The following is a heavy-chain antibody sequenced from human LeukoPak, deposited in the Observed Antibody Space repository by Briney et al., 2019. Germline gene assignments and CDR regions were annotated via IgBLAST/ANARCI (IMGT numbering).Heavy chain of an antibody. CDR2: ISSSSSTI. Sequence: PGGSLRLSCAASGFTFSSYSMNWVRQAPGKGLEWVSYISSSSSTIYYADSVKGRFTISRDNSKNTLYLQMNSLRAEDTAVYYCVMALLTYGSGSYYNHDYWGQGTLVTVSS. J-gene: IGHJ4*02. CDR1: GFTFSSYS. CDR3: VMALLTYGSGSYYNHDY. D-gene: IGHD3-10*01. V-gene: IGHV3-48*01.